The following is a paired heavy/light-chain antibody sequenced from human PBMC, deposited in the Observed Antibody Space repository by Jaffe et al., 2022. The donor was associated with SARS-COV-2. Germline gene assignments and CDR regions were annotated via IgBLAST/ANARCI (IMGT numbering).Light chain of an antibody. V-gene: IGKV4-1*01. CDR3: QQSYGTPLT. J-gene: IGKJ4*01. CDR1: QSVFYSFNNKNF. CDR2: WAS. Sequence: DIVMTQSPDSLAVSLGERATINCKSSQSVFYSFNNKNFLAWYQQKPGQPPRLLIYWASTRESGVPDRFSGSGSGTDFTLTISSLQAEDVAVYYCQQSYGTPLTFGGGTKVEIK.
Heavy chain of an antibody. Sequence: EVQLVESGGGLVQPGGSLRLSCAASGFTFSTYALNWVRKAPGKGLEWVSYIDKSTSTIYYADSVKGRFTISRDNAKNSLYLEMNSLTAEDTAVYYCARDRFNYGDFWDFDLWGRGTLVTVSS. V-gene: IGHV3-48*01. CDR3: ARDRFNYGDFWDFDL. J-gene: IGHJ2*01. D-gene: IGHD4-17*01. CDR2: IDKSTSTI. CDR1: GFTFSTYA.